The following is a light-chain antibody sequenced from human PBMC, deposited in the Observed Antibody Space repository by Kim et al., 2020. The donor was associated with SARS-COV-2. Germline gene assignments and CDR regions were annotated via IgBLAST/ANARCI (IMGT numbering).Light chain of an antibody. CDR1: QDISNY. Sequence: DIQMTQSPSSLSASVGDRVTITCQASQDISNYLNWYQQKPGKAPKLLIYAASSLQTGVPSRFSGSGSGTDFTFTISSLQPEDIATYYCQQYDNIPSLTFGGGTKVDIK. CDR2: AAS. V-gene: IGKV1-33*01. CDR3: QQYDNIPSLT. J-gene: IGKJ4*01.